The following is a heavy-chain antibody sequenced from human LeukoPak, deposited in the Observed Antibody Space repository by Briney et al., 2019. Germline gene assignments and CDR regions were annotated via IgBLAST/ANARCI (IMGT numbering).Heavy chain of an antibody. CDR1: GFIFNNYE. CDR3: ARDRGISAGSDFDY. D-gene: IGHD6-13*01. J-gene: IGHJ4*02. V-gene: IGHV3-48*03. CDR2: ISGSGSPM. Sequence: GGSLRLSCAASGFIFNNYEMNWVRQAPGKGLEWVSSISGSGSPMYYADSVKGRFIISSDNAKDSVSLQMNSLRAEDTAVYFCARDRGISAGSDFDYWGQGTLVTVSS.